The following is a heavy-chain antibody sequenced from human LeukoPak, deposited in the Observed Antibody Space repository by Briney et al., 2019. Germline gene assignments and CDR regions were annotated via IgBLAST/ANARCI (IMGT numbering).Heavy chain of an antibody. V-gene: IGHV1-46*01. J-gene: IGHJ4*02. Sequence: EASVKVSCKASGYTFTSYYLHWVRQAPGQGLEWMGIINPSGGNTNYAQKFQDRVTMTRDTSTSTVYMQLSSLRSEDTAVYYCARDEMDSLDYWGQGTLVTVSS. CDR1: GYTFTSYY. D-gene: IGHD5-24*01. CDR2: INPSGGNT. CDR3: ARDEMDSLDY.